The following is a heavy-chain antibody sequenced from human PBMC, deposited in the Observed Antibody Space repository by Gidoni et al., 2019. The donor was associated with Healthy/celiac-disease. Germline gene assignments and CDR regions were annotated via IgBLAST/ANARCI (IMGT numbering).Heavy chain of an antibody. D-gene: IGHD1-7*01. CDR2: ISAYNGNT. V-gene: IGHV1-18*01. J-gene: IGHJ5*02. Sequence: QVQLVQSGAEVKKPGASVNVSCKASGYTFTSYGISWVRQAPGQGLEWMGWISAYNGNTNYAQKLQGRVTMTTDTSTSTAYMELRSLRSDATAVYYCASATGITGTKGWFDPWGQGTLVTVSS. CDR1: GYTFTSYG. CDR3: ASATGITGTKGWFDP.